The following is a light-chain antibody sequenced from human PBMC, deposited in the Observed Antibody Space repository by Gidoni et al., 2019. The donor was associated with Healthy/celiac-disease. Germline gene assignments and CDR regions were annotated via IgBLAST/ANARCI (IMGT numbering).Light chain of an antibody. CDR1: QSVSRSS. V-gene: IGKV3-20*01. CDR2: GAS. Sequence: DIVLPQSPVPLSLSPGERATPPCRSRQSVSRSSLACYQQKPGQAPRLLIYGASSTATGIPDMFRGSGSGTDFTLTISRLEPEDFAVYYCQQYRSPLTFGGGTKVEIK. CDR3: QQYRSPLT. J-gene: IGKJ4*01.